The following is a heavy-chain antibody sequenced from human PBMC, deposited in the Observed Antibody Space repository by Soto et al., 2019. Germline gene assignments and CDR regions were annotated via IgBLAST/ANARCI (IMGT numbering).Heavy chain of an antibody. J-gene: IGHJ4*02. CDR2: IYYSGST. Sequence: PLETLSLTCTVSGCSIISYYWSWIRQPPGKGLEWIGYIYYSGSTNYNPSLKSRVTISVDTSKNQLSLKVSSVTAADTAVYYCASDSSGSYYFDYWGQGTLVTVSS. V-gene: IGHV4-59*01. CDR3: ASDSSGSYYFDY. D-gene: IGHD6-19*01. CDR1: GCSIISYY.